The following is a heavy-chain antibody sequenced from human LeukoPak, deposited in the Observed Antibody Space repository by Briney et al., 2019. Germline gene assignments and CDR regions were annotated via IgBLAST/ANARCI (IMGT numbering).Heavy chain of an antibody. Sequence: PSETLSLTCTVSGGSISSGGYYWSWIRQHPGKGLEWIGYIYYSESTYYNPSLKSRVTISVDTSKNQFSLKLSSVTAADTAVYYCARDAGTHGFGPKYYYGMDVWGQGTTVTVSS. CDR3: ARDAGTHGFGPKYYYGMDV. CDR1: GGSISSGGYY. CDR2: IYYSEST. D-gene: IGHD3-10*01. J-gene: IGHJ6*02. V-gene: IGHV4-31*03.